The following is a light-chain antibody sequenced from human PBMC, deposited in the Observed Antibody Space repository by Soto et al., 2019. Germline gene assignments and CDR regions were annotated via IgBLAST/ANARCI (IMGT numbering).Light chain of an antibody. CDR2: GAS. J-gene: IGKJ1*01. CDR3: QQYNSYPWT. V-gene: IGKV1-5*01. Sequence: DIQMTQSPSTLSASVGDRVTITCRASQTISSWLAWYQQKPRKAPKLLIYGASSLESGVPSRFSGSGSGTEFTLTISSLQADDSATYYCQQYNSYPWTFGQGTKVEIK. CDR1: QTISSW.